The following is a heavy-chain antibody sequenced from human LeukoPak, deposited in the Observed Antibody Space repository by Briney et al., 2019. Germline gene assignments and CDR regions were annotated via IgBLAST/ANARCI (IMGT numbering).Heavy chain of an antibody. V-gene: IGHV4-39*07. D-gene: IGHD5-18*01. CDR1: GGSISSSSYY. J-gene: IGHJ4*02. CDR2: IYYSGST. CDR3: ARDRGPDTAMEA. Sequence: NSSEALSLTCTVSGGSISSSSYYWGWIRQPPGKGLEWIGSIYYSGSTYYNPSLKSRVTISVDTSKNQFSLKLSSVTAADTAVYYCARDRGPDTAMEAWGQGTLVTVSS.